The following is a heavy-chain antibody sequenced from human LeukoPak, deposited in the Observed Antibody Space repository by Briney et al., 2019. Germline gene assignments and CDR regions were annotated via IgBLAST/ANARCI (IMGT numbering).Heavy chain of an antibody. V-gene: IGHV3-30*03. J-gene: IGHJ1*01. D-gene: IGHD5-18*01. CDR2: ISYDGSNK. CDR1: GFTFSSYG. Sequence: PWRSLRLSCAASGFTFSSYGMHWVRQAPGNGLEWVAVISYDGSNKYYADSVKGRFTISRDSSKNTVYLQMTSLRTEDTAVYYCARPNRGWLRGCFQHWGLGILVTVSS. CDR3: ARPNRGWLRGCFQH.